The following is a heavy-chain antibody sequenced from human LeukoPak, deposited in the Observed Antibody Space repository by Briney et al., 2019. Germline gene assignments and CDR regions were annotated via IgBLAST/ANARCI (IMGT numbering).Heavy chain of an antibody. CDR1: GGSISSNNW. D-gene: IGHD3-22*01. CDR2: IYHSGST. Sequence: SETLSLTCAVSGGSISSNNWWSWVRQPPGKGLEWIGEIYHSGSTNYNPSLKSRVTISVDKSKNQFSLKLSSVTAADTAVYYCARVPVFVGGYYYSNWFDPWGQGTLVTVSS. V-gene: IGHV4-4*02. J-gene: IGHJ5*02. CDR3: ARVPVFVGGYYYSNWFDP.